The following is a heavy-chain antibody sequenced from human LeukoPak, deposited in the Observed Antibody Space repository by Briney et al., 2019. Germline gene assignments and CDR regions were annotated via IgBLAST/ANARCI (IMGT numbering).Heavy chain of an antibody. D-gene: IGHD6-13*01. J-gene: IGHJ4*02. CDR3: ARGGGSSWSKSTPDY. CDR2: ISSSSYI. V-gene: IGHV3-21*01. CDR1: GFTFSSYS. Sequence: PGGSLRLSCAASGFTFSSYSMNWVRQAPGKGLEWVSSISSSSYIYYADSVKGRFTISRDNAKNSLYLQMNSLRAEDTAVYYCARGGGSSWSKSTPDYWGQGTLVTVSS.